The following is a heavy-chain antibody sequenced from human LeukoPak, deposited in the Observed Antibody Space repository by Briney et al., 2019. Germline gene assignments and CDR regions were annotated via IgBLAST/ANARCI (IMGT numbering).Heavy chain of an antibody. Sequence: GGSLKLSCAASGFTFSSYAMSWVRQAPGKGLEWVSGVSGRGGSTYYTDSVKGRFTISRDNSNNTVYLQMNSLRADDTAVYYCAKAHDILTGYFDYWGQGTLVTVSS. CDR3: AKAHDILTGYFDY. CDR1: GFTFSSYA. CDR2: VSGRGGST. V-gene: IGHV3-23*01. D-gene: IGHD3-9*01. J-gene: IGHJ4*02.